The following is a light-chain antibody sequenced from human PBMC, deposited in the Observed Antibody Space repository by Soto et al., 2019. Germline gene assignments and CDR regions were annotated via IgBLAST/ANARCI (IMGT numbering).Light chain of an antibody. V-gene: IGKV1-12*01. J-gene: IGKJ1*01. CDR2: AAS. Sequence: DIQMTQSPSSVSASVVDSVTITCRASQDIDRWLAWYQQKPGKAPNLLIYAASSLQSGVPSRFSGSGSGTDFTFAISSLQPEDFATYYCQQSYSSPPTFGQGTKVDI. CDR1: QDIDRW. CDR3: QQSYSSPPT.